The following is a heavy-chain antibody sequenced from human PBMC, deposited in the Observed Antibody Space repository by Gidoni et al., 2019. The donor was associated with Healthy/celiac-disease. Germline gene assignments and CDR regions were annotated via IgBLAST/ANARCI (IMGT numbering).Heavy chain of an antibody. J-gene: IGHJ3*02. CDR2: ISGSGGST. CDR1: GFTFSSYA. CDR3: AAYGSGYSRAFDI. V-gene: IGHV3-23*01. D-gene: IGHD3-22*01. Sequence: EVQLLESGGGLVQPGGSLRLSCAASGFTFSSYAMGWVRQAPGKGLEWVSAISGSGGSTYYADSVKGRFTISRDNSKNTLYLQMNSLKAEDTAVYYCAAYGSGYSRAFDIWGQGTMVTVSS.